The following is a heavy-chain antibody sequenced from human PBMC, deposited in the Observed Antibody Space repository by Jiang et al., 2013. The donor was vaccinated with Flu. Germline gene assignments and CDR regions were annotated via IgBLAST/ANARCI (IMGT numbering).Heavy chain of an antibody. Sequence: GPGLVKPSETLSLTCTVSGGSISSSSYYWVWIRQPPGKGLEWIGSIYDSGSTYYNPSLKSRVTMSVDTSKNQFSLRLSSVTAADTAVYYCARRPKNXVASNFHYFD. CDR1: GGSISSSSYY. J-gene: IGHJ4*01. CDR2: IYDSGST. CDR3: ARRPKNXVASNFHYFD. D-gene: IGHD5-12*01. V-gene: IGHV4-39*07.